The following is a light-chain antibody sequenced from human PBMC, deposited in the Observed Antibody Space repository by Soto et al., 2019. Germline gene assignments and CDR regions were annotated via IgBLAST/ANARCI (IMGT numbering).Light chain of an antibody. Sequence: QSVLTQPPSASGSPGQAVTISCTGTSSDVGAYDFVSWYQQQPGKAPQLMLYAVTKRPSGVPDRFSGSKSGNTASLTVSGLQTEDEADYYCSSYTGSNTLVFGGGTKLTVL. CDR3: SSYTGSNTLV. V-gene: IGLV2-8*01. J-gene: IGLJ3*02. CDR1: SSDVGAYDF. CDR2: AVT.